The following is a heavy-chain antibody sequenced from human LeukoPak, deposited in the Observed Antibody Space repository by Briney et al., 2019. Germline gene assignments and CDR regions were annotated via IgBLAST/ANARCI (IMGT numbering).Heavy chain of an antibody. CDR1: GFTFSNYD. Sequence: GGSLRLSCAASGFTFSNYDMRWVRQAPGKGLEWVAVISYDENNKYCADSVKGRFTISRDNSKDTLYLQMNSLTPEDTAVYYCAKDGGADWGQGTLVTVSS. V-gene: IGHV3-30-3*01. J-gene: IGHJ4*02. D-gene: IGHD3-3*01. CDR2: ISYDENNK. CDR3: AKDGGAD.